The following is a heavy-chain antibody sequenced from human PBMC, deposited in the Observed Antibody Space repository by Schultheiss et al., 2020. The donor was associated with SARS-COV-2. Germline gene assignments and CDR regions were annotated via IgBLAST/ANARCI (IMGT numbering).Heavy chain of an antibody. CDR1: GFTFSNCA. J-gene: IGHJ3*02. Sequence: GGSLRLSCAASGFTFSNCAMSWVRQAPGKGLEWVSVIYSGGSTYYADSVKGRFTISRDNSKNTLYLQMNSLRAEDTAVYYCARVWSLGAALGDAFDIWGQGTMVTVSS. V-gene: IGHV3-53*01. CDR3: ARVWSLGAALGDAFDI. D-gene: IGHD2-15*01. CDR2: IYSGGST.